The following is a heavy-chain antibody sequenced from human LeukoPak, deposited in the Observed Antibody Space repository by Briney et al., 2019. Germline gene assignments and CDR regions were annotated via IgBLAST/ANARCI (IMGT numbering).Heavy chain of an antibody. CDR1: GYTFTSYD. V-gene: IGHV1-8*03. J-gene: IGHJ4*02. CDR2: MNPNSGNT. CDR3: AGGPIEAAHGDFDY. Sequence: ASVKVSCKASGYTFTSYDINWVRQATGQGLEWMGWMNPNSGNTGYAQKFQGRVTITRNTSISTAYMELSSLRSEDTAVYYCAGGPIEAAHGDFDYWGQGTLVTVSS. D-gene: IGHD6-13*01.